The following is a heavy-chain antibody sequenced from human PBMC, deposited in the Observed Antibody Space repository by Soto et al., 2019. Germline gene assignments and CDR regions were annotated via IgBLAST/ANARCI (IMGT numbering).Heavy chain of an antibody. V-gene: IGHV4-59*12. CDR1: GGSLSSYY. Sequence: SETLSLTCTASGGSLSSYYWSWIRQPPGKGLEWIGYIYYSGSTYYNPSLKSRVTISVDTSKNQFSLKLSSVTAADTAVYYCARERPDGSRLDPWGQGTLVTVSS. J-gene: IGHJ5*02. CDR2: IYYSGST. D-gene: IGHD1-1*01. CDR3: ARERPDGSRLDP.